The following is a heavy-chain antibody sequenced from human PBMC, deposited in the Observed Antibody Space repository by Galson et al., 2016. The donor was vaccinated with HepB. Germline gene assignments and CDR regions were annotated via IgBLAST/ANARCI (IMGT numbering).Heavy chain of an antibody. V-gene: IGHV3-21*01. J-gene: IGHJ6*03. CDR3: ASDTLVVSRGVIYYMDV. Sequence: LRLSCAASGFTFSSYSMNWVRQAPGKGLEWVSSITSISSYIYYAESVKGRFTISRDNAKNSLYLQMNSLKVEDTAVYYCASDTLVVSRGVIYYMDVWGKGTLVTVSS. D-gene: IGHD3-10*01. CDR2: ITSISSYI. CDR1: GFTFSSYS.